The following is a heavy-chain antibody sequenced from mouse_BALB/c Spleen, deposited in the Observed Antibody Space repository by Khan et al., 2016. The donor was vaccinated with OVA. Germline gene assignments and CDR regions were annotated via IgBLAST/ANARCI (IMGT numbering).Heavy chain of an antibody. CDR2: INPSTGYT. D-gene: IGHD1-1*02. CDR1: GYTFTTYW. CDR3: TRRGQVGVFVY. J-gene: IGHJ3*01. V-gene: IGHV1-7*01. Sequence: VQLQQSGAELANPGASVKMSCKASGYTFTTYWMHWVKQRPGQGLEWIGYINPSTGYTEYNQKFKDKATLTTDKSSSTAYMLTSSLTSEDAAVEYCTRRGQVGVFVYWGQGTLGTVSA.